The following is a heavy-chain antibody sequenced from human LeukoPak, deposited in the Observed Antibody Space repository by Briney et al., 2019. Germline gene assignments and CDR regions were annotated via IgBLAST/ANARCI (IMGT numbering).Heavy chain of an antibody. CDR3: AKSYGSGSYPVN. V-gene: IGHV3-43*02. CDR1: GFAFDDYA. J-gene: IGHJ4*02. D-gene: IGHD3-10*01. Sequence: AGGSLRLSCAASGFAFDDYAMHWVRQAPGKGLEWVSLISGDGGSTYYADSVKGRFTISRDNSKNSLYLQMNSLRTEDTALYYCAKSYGSGSYPVNWGQGTLVTVSS. CDR2: ISGDGGST.